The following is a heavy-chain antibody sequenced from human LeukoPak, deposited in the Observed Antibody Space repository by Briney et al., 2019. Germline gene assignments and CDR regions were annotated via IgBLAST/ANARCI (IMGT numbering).Heavy chain of an antibody. Sequence: PGGSLRLFCAPSGFTFSSYWMTWVRQAPGKGLEWVANIKQDGSEEYYVDSVKGRFTISKDNAKNSLYLQMNSLRAEDTAVYYCAGHIDWKFDYWGQGTLVTVSS. CDR3: AGHIDWKFDY. CDR2: IKQDGSEE. V-gene: IGHV3-7*01. D-gene: IGHD1-1*01. J-gene: IGHJ4*02. CDR1: GFTFSSYW.